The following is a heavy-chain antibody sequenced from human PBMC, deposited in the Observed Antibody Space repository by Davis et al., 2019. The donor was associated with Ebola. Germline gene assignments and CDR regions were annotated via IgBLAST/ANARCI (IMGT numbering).Heavy chain of an antibody. Sequence: PGGSLRLSCAASGFTFSDYYMSWIRQAPGKGLEWVAVISYDGSNKYYADSVKGRFTISRDNSKNTLYLQMNSLRAEDTAVYYCARDRQIRIQLWFLIYYWGQGTLVTVSS. V-gene: IGHV3-30-3*01. J-gene: IGHJ4*02. D-gene: IGHD5-18*01. CDR3: ARDRQIRIQLWFLIYY. CDR1: GFTFSDYY. CDR2: ISYDGSNK.